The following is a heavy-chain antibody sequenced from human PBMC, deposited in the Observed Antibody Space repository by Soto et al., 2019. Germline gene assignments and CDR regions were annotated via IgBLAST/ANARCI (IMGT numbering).Heavy chain of an antibody. CDR2: ISYDGSNK. CDR1: GFIFSTYG. Sequence: GGSLRLSCAASGFIFSTYGMHWVRQAPGKGLEWVTLISYDGSNKYYADSVKGRFTISRDNSKNTLYLQMNSLRAEDTAVYYCARDYYRFNSGYGFSMDVWGQGTTVTVSS. V-gene: IGHV3-30*03. CDR3: ARDYYRFNSGYGFSMDV. J-gene: IGHJ6*02. D-gene: IGHD5-12*01.